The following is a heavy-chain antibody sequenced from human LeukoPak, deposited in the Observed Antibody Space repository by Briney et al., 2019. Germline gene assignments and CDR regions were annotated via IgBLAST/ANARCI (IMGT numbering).Heavy chain of an antibody. V-gene: IGHV3-21*01. CDR1: GFSFSGYS. Sequence: GGSLRLSCAASGFSFSGYSMNWVRQAPGKGLEWVSSISAASRNIYYADSVRGRFTISRDNAKNSLYLQMDSLRADDTAIYYCARDTGYSSGWYAWNDLWGQGALVTVSS. CDR3: ARDTGYSSGWYAWNDL. D-gene: IGHD6-19*01. J-gene: IGHJ5*02. CDR2: ISAASRNI.